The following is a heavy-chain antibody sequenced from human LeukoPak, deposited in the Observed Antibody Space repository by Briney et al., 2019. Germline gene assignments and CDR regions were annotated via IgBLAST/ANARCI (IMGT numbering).Heavy chain of an antibody. V-gene: IGHV4-59*01. J-gene: IGHJ4*02. CDR3: AREEALGSGSFDY. D-gene: IGHD1-26*01. CDR1: GGSISSYY. CDR2: IYYSGST. Sequence: SETLSLTCTVSGGSISSYYWSWIRQPPGKGLEWIGYIYYSGSTNYNPSLTSRVTISVDTSKNQFSLKLGSVTAADTAVYYCAREEALGSGSFDYWGQGTLVTVSS.